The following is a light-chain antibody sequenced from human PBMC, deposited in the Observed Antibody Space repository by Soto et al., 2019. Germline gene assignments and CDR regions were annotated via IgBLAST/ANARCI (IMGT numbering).Light chain of an antibody. Sequence: DIQMTQSPSSLSVSIGDRVTITCRSSQSISVYINWYQKKSGTPPKLLMYAASNLQSGVPSRFSGSGSGTDFTLTISSLQPEDVATYYCQKYNSALALTFGGGTKVDIK. J-gene: IGKJ4*01. CDR2: AAS. CDR1: QSISVY. V-gene: IGKV1-39*01. CDR3: QKYNSALALT.